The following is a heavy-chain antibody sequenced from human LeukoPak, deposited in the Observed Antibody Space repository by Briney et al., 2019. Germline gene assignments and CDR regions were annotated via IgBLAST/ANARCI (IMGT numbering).Heavy chain of an antibody. D-gene: IGHD3-22*01. CDR1: GYTFTGYY. CDR2: INPNSGAT. J-gene: IGHJ5*02. Sequence: ASVKVSCKASGYTFTGYYMHWVRQAPGQGLEWMGWINPNSGATNYAQKFQGRVTMTRDTSISTAYMELSRLRSDDTAVYYCARGGQRYYDSSGYYSNWFDPWGQGTLVTVSS. CDR3: ARGGQRYYDSSGYYSNWFDP. V-gene: IGHV1-2*02.